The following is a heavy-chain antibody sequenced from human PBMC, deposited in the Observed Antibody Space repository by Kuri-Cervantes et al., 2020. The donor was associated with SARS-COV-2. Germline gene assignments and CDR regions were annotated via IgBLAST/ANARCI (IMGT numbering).Heavy chain of an antibody. Sequence: GESPKISWVASGFTFSNYVIHWVRQAPGKGLEWVAVIWYDGENEYYAGPVKGRFTISRDNSKNTVSLHMNSLRAEDTAMYYCARGAANYYYMDVWGKGTTVTVSS. CDR3: ARGAANYYYMDV. CDR2: IWYDGENE. D-gene: IGHD3-16*01. CDR1: GFTFSNYV. J-gene: IGHJ6*03. V-gene: IGHV3-33*08.